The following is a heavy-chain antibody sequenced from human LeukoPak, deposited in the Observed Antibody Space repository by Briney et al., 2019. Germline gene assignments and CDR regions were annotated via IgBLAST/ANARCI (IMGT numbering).Heavy chain of an antibody. D-gene: IGHD3-22*01. J-gene: IGHJ4*02. V-gene: IGHV4-59*01. Sequence: ETWSLTCTVSGGSISSYYWSWIRQPPGKGLEWIGYIYYSGSTNYNPSLKSRATISVDTSKNQFSLKLSSVTAADTAVYYCARVTPPNYYDSSGFNFDYWGQGTLFTVSS. CDR1: GGSISSYY. CDR2: IYYSGST. CDR3: ARVTPPNYYDSSGFNFDY.